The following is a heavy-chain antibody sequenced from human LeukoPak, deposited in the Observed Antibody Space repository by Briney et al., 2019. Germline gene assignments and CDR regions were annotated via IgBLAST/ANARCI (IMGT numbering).Heavy chain of an antibody. D-gene: IGHD2-15*01. CDR3: ARGLPPPYCSGGSCYPYYFDY. CDR1: GGSFSGYY. J-gene: IGHJ4*02. CDR2: INHSGST. Sequence: SDTLSLTCAVYGGSFSGYYWSWIRQPPGKGLEWIGEINHSGSTNYNPSLKSRVTISVDTSKNQFSLKLSSVTAADTAVYYCARGLPPPYCSGGSCYPYYFDYWGQGTLVTVSS. V-gene: IGHV4-34*01.